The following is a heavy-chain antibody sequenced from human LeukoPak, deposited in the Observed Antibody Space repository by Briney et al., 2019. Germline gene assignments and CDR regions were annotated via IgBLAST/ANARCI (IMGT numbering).Heavy chain of an antibody. J-gene: IGHJ5*02. CDR1: GGTFSSYA. CDR3: ARDLHTENYDFWSGYYRSFDP. Sequence: GSSVKVSCKASGGTFSSYAISWVRQAPGQGLEWMGRIIPILGIANYAQKFQGRVTITADKSTSTAYMELSSLRSEATAVYYCARDLHTENYDFWSGYYRSFDPWGQGTLVTVSS. V-gene: IGHV1-69*04. CDR2: IIPILGIA. D-gene: IGHD3-3*01.